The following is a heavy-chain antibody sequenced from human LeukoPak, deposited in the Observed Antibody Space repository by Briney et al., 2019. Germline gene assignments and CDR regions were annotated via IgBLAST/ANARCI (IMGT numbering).Heavy chain of an antibody. D-gene: IGHD3-22*01. CDR2: ISGSGGST. CDR1: GFTFSGYA. CDR3: AKEEDYYDSSGYGSYYFDY. V-gene: IGHV3-23*01. Sequence: QPGGSLRLSCAASGFTFSGYAMSWVRQAPGKGLEWVSAISGSGGSTYYADSVKGRFTISRDNSKNTLYLQMNSLRAEDTAVYYCAKEEDYYDSSGYGSYYFDYWGQGTLVTVSS. J-gene: IGHJ4*02.